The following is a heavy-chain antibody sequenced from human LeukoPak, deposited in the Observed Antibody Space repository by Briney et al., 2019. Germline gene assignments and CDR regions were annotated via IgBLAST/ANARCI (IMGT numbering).Heavy chain of an antibody. J-gene: IGHJ4*02. CDR1: GFTFSSYA. CDR3: AKGEVGATGGYYFDY. CDR2: ISGSGGST. V-gene: IGHV3-23*01. D-gene: IGHD1-26*01. Sequence: GGSLRLSCAASGFTFSSYAMSWVRQAPGKGLEWVSAISGSGGSTYYADSVKGRFTISRDNSKNTLYLQMNSLRAEDTAVYYCAKGEVGATGGYYFDYWGQGTLVTVSS.